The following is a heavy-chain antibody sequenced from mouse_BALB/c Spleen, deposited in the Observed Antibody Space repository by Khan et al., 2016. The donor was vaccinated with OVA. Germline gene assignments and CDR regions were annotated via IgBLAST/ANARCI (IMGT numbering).Heavy chain of an antibody. J-gene: IGHJ2*01. D-gene: IGHD2-14*01. CDR3: ASYRYAYFDY. Sequence: QVQLQQSGAELARPGASVKLSCKASGYTFTTYWMQWVKQRPGQGLEWIGTIYPGDGDTRYTQNFKGKATLTADKSSSTAYMQLSSLTSEDSAVYYCASYRYAYFDYWGQGTTLTVSS. V-gene: IGHV1-87*01. CDR2: IYPGDGDT. CDR1: GYTFTTYW.